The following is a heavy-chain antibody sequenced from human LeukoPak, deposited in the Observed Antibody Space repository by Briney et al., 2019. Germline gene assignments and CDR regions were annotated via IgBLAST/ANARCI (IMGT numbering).Heavy chain of an antibody. V-gene: IGHV3-15*01. CDR3: IVSNYYSSGSYNFDS. J-gene: IGHJ4*02. Sequence: MPGGSLRLSCAASGFIFSSAWMTWVRHPPGKGLEWVGRIKSKTDGGTVDYAAPVKGRFTISRDDSINTLYLQVNSLKTEDTAMYYCIVSNYYSSGSYNFDSWGQGTLVTVSS. D-gene: IGHD3-10*01. CDR2: IKSKTDGGTV. CDR1: GFIFSSAW.